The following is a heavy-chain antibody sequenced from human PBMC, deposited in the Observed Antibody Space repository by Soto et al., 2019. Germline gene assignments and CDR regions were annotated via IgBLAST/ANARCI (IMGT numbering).Heavy chain of an antibody. J-gene: IGHJ1*01. CDR2: IYSGGST. D-gene: IGHD3-22*01. V-gene: IGHV3-53*01. Sequence: EVQLVESGGGLIQPGGSLRLSCAASGFTVSSNYMSWVRQAPGKGLEWVSVIYSGGSTYYADSVTGRFNISRDNSKNTRYLQMTSLRAEDTAVYYCARDRVESGYPEYFQHWGQGTLVTVSS. CDR3: ARDRVESGYPEYFQH. CDR1: GFTVSSNY.